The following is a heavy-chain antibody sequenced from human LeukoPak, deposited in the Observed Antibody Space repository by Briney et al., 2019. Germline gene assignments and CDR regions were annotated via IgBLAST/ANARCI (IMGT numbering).Heavy chain of an antibody. CDR3: ARDQEALYGDYSPNWYFDL. CDR1: GGSISSYY. D-gene: IGHD4-17*01. CDR2: IYYSGST. J-gene: IGHJ2*01. V-gene: IGHV4-59*12. Sequence: SETLSLTCTVSGGSISSYYWSWIRQPPGKGLEWIGYIYYSGSTNYNPSLKSRVTISVDTSKNQFSLKLSSVTAADTAVYYCARDQEALYGDYSPNWYFDLWGRGTLVTVSS.